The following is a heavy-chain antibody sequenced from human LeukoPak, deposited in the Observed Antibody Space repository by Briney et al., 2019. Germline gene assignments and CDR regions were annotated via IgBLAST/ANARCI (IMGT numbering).Heavy chain of an antibody. J-gene: IGHJ3*02. V-gene: IGHV1-3*01. D-gene: IGHD2-15*01. CDR3: ARDSMVEGVPDAFDI. CDR1: GYTLTELS. Sequence: ASVKVSCKVSGYTLTELSMHWVRQAPGKGLEWMGWMNAGNGNTKYSQKFQGRVTITRDTSASTAYMELSSLRSEDTAVYYCARDSMVEGVPDAFDIWGQGTMVTVSS. CDR2: MNAGNGNT.